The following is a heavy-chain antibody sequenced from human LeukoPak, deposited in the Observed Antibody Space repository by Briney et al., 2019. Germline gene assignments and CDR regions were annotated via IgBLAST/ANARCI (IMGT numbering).Heavy chain of an antibody. CDR3: VRGDIVVIVGASGTSYNWFDA. CDR2: IYPGNSDT. Sequence: GESLKISCKASGYSFTSYWIGWGRQMPGKGLEWMGIIYPGNSDTRYSPSFQGQVTISADKSINTAYLQWRSLKAPDTAMYYCVRGDIVVIVGASGTSYNWFDAWGQGTLVTVSS. V-gene: IGHV5-51*01. CDR1: GYSFTSYW. J-gene: IGHJ5*02. D-gene: IGHD2-15*01.